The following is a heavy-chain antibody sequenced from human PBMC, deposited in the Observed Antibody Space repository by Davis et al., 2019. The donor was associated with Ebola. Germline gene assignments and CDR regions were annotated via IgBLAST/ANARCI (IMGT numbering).Heavy chain of an antibody. V-gene: IGHV3-23*01. CDR2: TDGGGVST. J-gene: IGHJ4*02. CDR3: SRGGAVKFDY. CDR1: GITFSRYA. D-gene: IGHD4-17*01. Sequence: GGSLRFSCAVSGITFSRYAMHWVRQAPGKGLEWVSSTDGGGVSTYYADSVKGRFTISRDSSRNTLYLQMNSLRDEDTALYYCSRGGAVKFDYWGQGTLVTVSS.